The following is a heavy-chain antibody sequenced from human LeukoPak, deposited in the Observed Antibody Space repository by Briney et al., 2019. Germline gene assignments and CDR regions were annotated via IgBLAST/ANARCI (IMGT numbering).Heavy chain of an antibody. Sequence: GGSLRLSCAASAFTFSEYAMNWVRQAPGKGLEWVSHIGGGGDDTEYADSVKGHFTVSRDNSKNMMYLQMNSLRAEDTAVYYCVQDAVERNGVFDSFDIWGQGAMVILSS. CDR3: VQDAVERNGVFDSFDI. CDR1: AFTFSEYA. J-gene: IGHJ3*02. D-gene: IGHD2-8*01. CDR2: IGGGGDDT. V-gene: IGHV3-23*01.